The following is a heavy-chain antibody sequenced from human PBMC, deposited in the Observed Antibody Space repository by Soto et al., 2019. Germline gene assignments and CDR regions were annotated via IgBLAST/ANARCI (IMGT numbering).Heavy chain of an antibody. CDR2: ISGSGGST. V-gene: IGHV3-23*01. J-gene: IGHJ4*02. CDR3: ITAVTASLFDY. D-gene: IGHD4-17*01. CDR1: GFTFSSYA. Sequence: HPGGSLRLSCAASGFTFSSYAMNWVRQAPGKGLEWVSSISGSGGSTYYADSVKGRFTISRDNSKNTLYLQLNSLRAEDTAVYYCITAVTASLFDYWGQGTLVTVS.